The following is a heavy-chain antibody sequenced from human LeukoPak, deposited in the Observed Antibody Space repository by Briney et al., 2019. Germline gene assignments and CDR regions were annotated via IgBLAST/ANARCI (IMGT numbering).Heavy chain of an antibody. CDR2: IDGSSRYI. Sequence: GGSLRFSCAASGFSFSGYNMNWVRQAPGKGLEWVSFIDGSSRYIYYADSVKGRFTISRDNTRNSLYLQMNSLRAEDTAVYYCARIRGHCSSTTCPNFDYWGQGTLVTVSS. CDR3: ARIRGHCSSTTCPNFDY. CDR1: GFSFSGYN. D-gene: IGHD2-2*01. V-gene: IGHV3-21*01. J-gene: IGHJ4*02.